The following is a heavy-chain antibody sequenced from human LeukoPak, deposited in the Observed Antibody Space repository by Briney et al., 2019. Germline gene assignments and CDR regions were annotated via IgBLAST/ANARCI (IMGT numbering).Heavy chain of an antibody. Sequence: SVKVSCKASGYTFTNYAMNWVRQAPGQGLEWMGWINTNTGNPTYAQGFTGRFVFSLDTSVSTAYLQISSLKAEDTAVYYCARASSSSGYYSGYDAFDIWGQGTMVTVSS. CDR1: GYTFTNYA. CDR3: ARASSSSGYYSGYDAFDI. D-gene: IGHD3-22*01. J-gene: IGHJ3*02. CDR2: INTNTGNP. V-gene: IGHV7-4-1*02.